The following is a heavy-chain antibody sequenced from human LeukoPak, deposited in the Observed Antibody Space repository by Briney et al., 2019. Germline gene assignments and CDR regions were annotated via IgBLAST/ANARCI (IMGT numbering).Heavy chain of an antibody. CDR2: INAKSGGT. CDR1: GYTFTDYY. D-gene: IGHD2/OR15-2a*01. CDR3: ARIPVTSYGDFDN. Sequence: GASVKVSCTASGYTFTDYYMHWVRQAPGQGLQWMGWINAKSGGTTIAQNFQGRVTMTRDTSVSTAYMELSSLKSDDTAIFYCARIPVTSYGDFDNWGQGTLVTVSS. V-gene: IGHV1-2*02. J-gene: IGHJ4*02.